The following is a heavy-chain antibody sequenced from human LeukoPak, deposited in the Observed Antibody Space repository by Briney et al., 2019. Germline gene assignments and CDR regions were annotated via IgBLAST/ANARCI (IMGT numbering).Heavy chain of an antibody. V-gene: IGHV3-30*04. D-gene: IGHD2-21*01. J-gene: IGHJ6*03. Sequence: GRSRRLSCAASGFTFSDYPMYWVRQAPGKGLEWVAVISYDASNDFYRDSVRGRFTISRDNARSTVYLQMDTLKPEDTAVYYCARSFGFPFGYMDVWGKGTMVIVSS. CDR2: ISYDASND. CDR1: GFTFSDYP. CDR3: ARSFGFPFGYMDV.